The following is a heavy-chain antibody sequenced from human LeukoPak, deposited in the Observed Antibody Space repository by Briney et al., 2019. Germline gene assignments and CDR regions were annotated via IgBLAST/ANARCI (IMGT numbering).Heavy chain of an antibody. D-gene: IGHD3-10*01. J-gene: IGHJ4*02. V-gene: IGHV3-23*01. CDR3: AGDVLLWFGENY. CDR1: GFTFSSYA. CDR2: ISGSGGST. Sequence: GGSLRLSCAASGFTFSSYAMSWVRQAPGKGLEWVSAISGSGGSTYYADSVKGRFTISRDNAKNSLFLQMNSLRAEDTAVYYCAGDVLLWFGENYWGQGTLVTVSS.